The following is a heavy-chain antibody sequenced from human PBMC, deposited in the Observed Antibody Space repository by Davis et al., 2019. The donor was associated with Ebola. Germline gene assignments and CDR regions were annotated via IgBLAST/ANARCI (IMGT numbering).Heavy chain of an antibody. V-gene: IGHV3-30-3*01. CDR2: ISYDGSNK. CDR3: ARGTWLFY. CDR1: GFTFSSYA. D-gene: IGHD6-19*01. J-gene: IGHJ4*02. Sequence: GGSLRLSCAASGFTFSSYAMHWVRQAPGKGLEWVAVISYDGSNKYYADSVKGRFTISRDNSKNTLYLQMNSLRAEDTAVYYCARGTWLFYWGQGTLVTVSS.